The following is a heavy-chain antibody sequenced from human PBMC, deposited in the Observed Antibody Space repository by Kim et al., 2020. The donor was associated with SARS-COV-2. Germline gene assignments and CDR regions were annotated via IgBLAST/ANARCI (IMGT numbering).Heavy chain of an antibody. CDR3: AREITPLPLTAMAFDY. CDR1: GFTFSSYA. Sequence: GGSLRLSCAASGFTFSSYAMHWVRQAPGKGLEWVAVISYDGSNKYYADSVKGRFTISRDNSKNTLYLQMNSLRAEDTAVYYCAREITPLPLTAMAFDYWGQGTLVTVSS. V-gene: IGHV3-30-3*01. CDR2: ISYDGSNK. D-gene: IGHD5-18*01. J-gene: IGHJ4*02.